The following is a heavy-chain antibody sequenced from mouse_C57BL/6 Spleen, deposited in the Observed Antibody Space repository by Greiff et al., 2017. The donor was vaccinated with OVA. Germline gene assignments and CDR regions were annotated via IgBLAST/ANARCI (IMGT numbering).Heavy chain of an antibody. J-gene: IGHJ4*01. CDR1: GFTFSSYG. Sequence: EVKLVESGGDLVKPGGSLKLSCAASGFTFSSYGMSWVRQTPDKRLEWVATISSGGSYTYYPDSVKGRFTISRDNAKNTLYLQMSSLKSEDTAMYYCARQAYSNYSYAMDYWGQGTSVTVSS. CDR3: ARQAYSNYSYAMDY. D-gene: IGHD2-5*01. V-gene: IGHV5-6*01. CDR2: ISSGGSYT.